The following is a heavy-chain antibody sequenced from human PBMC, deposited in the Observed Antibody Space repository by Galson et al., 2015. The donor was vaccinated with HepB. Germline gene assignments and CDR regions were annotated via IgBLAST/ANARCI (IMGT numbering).Heavy chain of an antibody. J-gene: IGHJ3*02. CDR3: ARHHSLLLRGAFGI. CDR1: GYNFPNFW. V-gene: IGHV5-10-1*01. D-gene: IGHD2-15*01. CDR2: IDPSDSYT. Sequence: QSGAEVKKPGDSLRISCKGSGYNFPNFWINWVRQMPGKGLEWMGKIDPSDSYTNYSPSFQGHVTFLVDKSTNTAYLQWSSLKASDTAMYYCARHHSLLLRGAFGIWGQGTMITVSS.